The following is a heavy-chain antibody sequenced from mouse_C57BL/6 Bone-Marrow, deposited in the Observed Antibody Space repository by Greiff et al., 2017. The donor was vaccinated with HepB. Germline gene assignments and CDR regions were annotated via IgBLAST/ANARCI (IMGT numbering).Heavy chain of an antibody. D-gene: IGHD1-1*01. CDR2: IYPGDGDT. Sequence: VKVVESGPELVKPGASVKISCKASGYAFSSSWMNWVKQRPGKGLEWIGRIYPGDGDTNYNGKFKGKATLTADKSSSTAYMQLSSLTSEDSAVYFCARGDYGSSPRAMDYWGQGTSVTVSS. CDR3: ARGDYGSSPRAMDY. V-gene: IGHV1-82*01. J-gene: IGHJ4*01. CDR1: GYAFSSSW.